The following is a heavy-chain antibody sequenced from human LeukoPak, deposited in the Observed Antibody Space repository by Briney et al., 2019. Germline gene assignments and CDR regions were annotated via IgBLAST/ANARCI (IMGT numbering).Heavy chain of an antibody. CDR2: MSVSGDST. CDR3: AKNDYGDH. J-gene: IGHJ4*02. Sequence: GGSLRLSCVASGFTLSTYAMNWVRQAPGKGLEWVSGMSVSGDSTYYADSVKGRFTISRDNSRNTLYLQMNSLRVEDTAVYYCAKNDYGDHWGQGTPVTVSS. CDR1: GFTLSTYA. V-gene: IGHV3-23*01.